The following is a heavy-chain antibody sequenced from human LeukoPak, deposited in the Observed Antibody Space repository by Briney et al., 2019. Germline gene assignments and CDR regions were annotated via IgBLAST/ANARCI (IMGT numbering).Heavy chain of an antibody. V-gene: IGHV3-66*04. D-gene: IGHD2-2*01. CDR1: GFTVSSNY. Sequence: PGGSLRLSCAASGFTVSSNYMSWVRQAPGKGLEWVSVIYSGGSTYYADSAKGRFTISRDNSKNTLYLQMSSLRAEDTAVYYCARHRGYCSSTSCYPYYFDYWGQGTLVTVSS. CDR2: IYSGGST. J-gene: IGHJ4*02. CDR3: ARHRGYCSSTSCYPYYFDY.